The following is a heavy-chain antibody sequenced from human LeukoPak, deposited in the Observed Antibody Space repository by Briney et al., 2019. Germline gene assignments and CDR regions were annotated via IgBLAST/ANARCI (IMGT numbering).Heavy chain of an antibody. CDR3: ARRPWELLHHDAFDI. CDR2: IYPGDSDT. D-gene: IGHD1-26*01. J-gene: IGHJ3*02. CDR1: GYSFTSYW. Sequence: GESLKISCKGSGYSFTSYWIGWVRQMPGKGLEWMGIIYPGDSDTRYSPSFQGQVTISADKSISTAYLQWSSLKASDTAMYYCARRPWELLHHDAFDIWGQGTMVTVSS. V-gene: IGHV5-51*01.